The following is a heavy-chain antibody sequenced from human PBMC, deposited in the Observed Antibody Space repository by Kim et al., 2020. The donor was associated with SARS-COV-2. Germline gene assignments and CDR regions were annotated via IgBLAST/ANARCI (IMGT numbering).Heavy chain of an antibody. CDR1: GFTFSSYA. D-gene: IGHD6-13*01. V-gene: IGHV3-30*04. J-gene: IGHJ6*02. CDR3: ARVGYSGSWYSVEYYYYYYGMDV. CDR2: ISYDGSNK. Sequence: GGSLRLSCAASGFTFSSYAMHWVRQAPGKGLEWVAVISYDGSNKYYADSVKGRFTISRDNSKNTLYLQMNSLRAEDTAVYYCARVGYSGSWYSVEYYYYYYGMDVWGQGPTVTVSS.